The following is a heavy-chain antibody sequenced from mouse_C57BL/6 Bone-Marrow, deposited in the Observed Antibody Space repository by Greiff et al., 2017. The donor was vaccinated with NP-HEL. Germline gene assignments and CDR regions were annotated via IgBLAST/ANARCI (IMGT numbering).Heavy chain of an antibody. J-gene: IGHJ4*01. CDR1: GFTFSDYY. CDR3: AREEGLQRRTYAMDY. Sequence: EVKVVESEGGLVQPGSSMKLSCTTSGFTFSDYYMAWVRQVPEKGLDWVANINYDGSSTYYLDSLKSRFIISRDNAKNILYLQMSSLKSEDTATDYCAREEGLQRRTYAMDYWGQGTSVTVSS. CDR2: INYDGSST. V-gene: IGHV5-16*01. D-gene: IGHD1-1*01.